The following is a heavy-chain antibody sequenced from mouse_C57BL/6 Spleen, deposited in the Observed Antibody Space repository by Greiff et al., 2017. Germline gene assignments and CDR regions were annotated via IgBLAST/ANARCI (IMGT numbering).Heavy chain of an antibody. Sequence: VQLQQSGAELVRPGASVTLSCKASGYTFTDYEMHWVKQTPVHGLEWIGAIDPETGGTAYNQKFKGKAILTADKSSSTAYMELRSLTSEDSAVYYCTRGGLTGAYYFDYWGQGTTLTVSS. CDR3: TRGGLTGAYYFDY. CDR1: GYTFTDYE. D-gene: IGHD4-1*01. V-gene: IGHV1-15*01. CDR2: IDPETGGT. J-gene: IGHJ2*01.